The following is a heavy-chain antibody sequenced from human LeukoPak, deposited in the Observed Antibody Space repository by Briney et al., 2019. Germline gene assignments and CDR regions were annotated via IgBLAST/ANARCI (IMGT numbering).Heavy chain of an antibody. Sequence: PSETLSLTSTVSGDSITRNSWSWIRQPAGKGLEWIGRMYNSGNTNYSPSLESRVTMSTDTSKNQFFLKLSSATAAHTAVYYCARGSLDSSGYYVFDYWGQGTLVTVSS. V-gene: IGHV4-4*07. CDR1: GDSITRNS. D-gene: IGHD3-22*01. CDR2: MYNSGNT. J-gene: IGHJ4*02. CDR3: ARGSLDSSGYYVFDY.